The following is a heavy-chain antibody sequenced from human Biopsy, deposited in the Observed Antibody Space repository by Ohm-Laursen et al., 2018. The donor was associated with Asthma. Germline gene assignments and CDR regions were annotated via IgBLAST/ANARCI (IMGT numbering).Heavy chain of an antibody. CDR1: GDSFSNYA. V-gene: IGHV1-69*01. CDR2: LVPVLGTP. J-gene: IGHJ6*02. CDR3: ARGYSGSDRIVYYYSGLEV. D-gene: IGHD5-12*01. Sequence: SSVKVSCKASGDSFSNYAISWVRQAPGQGLEWMGGLVPVLGTPDHTQMLEGRVTITADESTSTAYMELSSLSSEDTAVYYCARGYSGSDRIVYYYSGLEVWGQGTTVTVSS.